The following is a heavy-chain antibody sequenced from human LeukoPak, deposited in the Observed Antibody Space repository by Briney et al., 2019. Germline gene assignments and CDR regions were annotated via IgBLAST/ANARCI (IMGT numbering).Heavy chain of an antibody. Sequence: GGSLRLSCAASGFTFSSYWMHWVRQAPGKGLVWVSRINSDGSSTTYADSVKGRFTISRDNAKNTLYLQMNSLRAEDTAVYYCARDLVLFWSGHLGNYYMDVWGKGTTVTVSS. D-gene: IGHD3-3*01. V-gene: IGHV3-74*01. CDR3: ARDLVLFWSGHLGNYYMDV. CDR1: GFTFSSYW. CDR2: INSDGSST. J-gene: IGHJ6*03.